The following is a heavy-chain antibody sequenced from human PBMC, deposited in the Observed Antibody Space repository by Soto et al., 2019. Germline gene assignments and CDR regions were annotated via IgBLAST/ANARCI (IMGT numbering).Heavy chain of an antibody. CDR1: GFTFSSYS. D-gene: IGHD3-3*01. V-gene: IGHV3-21*01. CDR2: ISSSSSYI. Sequence: EVQLVESGGGLVKPGGSLRLSCAASGFTFSSYSMNWVRQAPGKGLEWVSSISSSSSYIYYADSVKGRFTFSRDNVKNSLYRQMNSLRAEDTAVYYCARRQTYYDFWSGYYTNYYYYGMDVWGQGTTVTVSS. CDR3: ARRQTYYDFWSGYYTNYYYYGMDV. J-gene: IGHJ6*02.